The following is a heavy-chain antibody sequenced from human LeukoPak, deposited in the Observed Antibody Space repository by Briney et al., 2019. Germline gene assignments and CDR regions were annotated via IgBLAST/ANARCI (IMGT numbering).Heavy chain of an antibody. CDR3: ARSQSGAWFDY. CDR2: ISSSSSYI. J-gene: IGHJ4*02. CDR1: RPASRFTFSSYA. Sequence: GGSLRLSCAASRPASRFTFSSYAMSWVRQAPGKGLEWVSSISSSSSYIYYADSVKGRFTISRDNAKNSLYLQMSSLGAEDTAIYYCARSQSGAWFDYWGQGTLVTVSS. D-gene: IGHD1-26*01. V-gene: IGHV3-21*01.